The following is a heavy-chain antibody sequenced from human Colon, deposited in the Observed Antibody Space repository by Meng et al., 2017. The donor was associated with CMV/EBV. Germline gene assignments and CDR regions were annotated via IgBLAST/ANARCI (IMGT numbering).Heavy chain of an antibody. V-gene: IGHV3-53*01. CDR1: EVIVSRNY. CDR3: ARSPGYYDSSGQYDY. Sequence: EVQLVESGXGLVQPGGSXRLSCGFSSEVIVSRNYMSWVRQAPGKGLEWVSGIYRGGSTYYADSVQGRFTISRDNSKNTLYLQMNSLRADDTAVYYCARSPGYYDSSGQYDYWGQGTLVTVSS. D-gene: IGHD3-22*01. J-gene: IGHJ4*02. CDR2: IYRGGST.